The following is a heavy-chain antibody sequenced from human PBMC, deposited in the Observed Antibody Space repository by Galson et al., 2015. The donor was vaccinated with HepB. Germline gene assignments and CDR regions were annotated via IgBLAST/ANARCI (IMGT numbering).Heavy chain of an antibody. CDR1: GYTFTGNG. Sequence: SVKVSCKASGYTFTGNGISWVRQTPGQGLEWLGWIRTYGGNTTSAQKFQGRITLTRDTSTSIAYVELRSLRSDDTAVYYCARDRDHRFDHWGQGTLVTVSS. CDR3: ARDRDHRFDH. CDR2: IRTYGGNT. J-gene: IGHJ4*02. V-gene: IGHV1-18*04.